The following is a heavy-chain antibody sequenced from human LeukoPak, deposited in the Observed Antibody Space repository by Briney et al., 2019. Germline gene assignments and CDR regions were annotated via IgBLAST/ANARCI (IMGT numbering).Heavy chain of an antibody. CDR2: ISWNSGSI. Sequence: PGRSLRLSCAASGFTFDDYAMHWVRQAPGKGLEWVSGISWNSGSIGYADSVKGRFTISRDNAKNSLYLQMNSLRAEDIALYYCAKDRCSGGSCYLDYRGQGTLVTVSS. D-gene: IGHD2-15*01. V-gene: IGHV3-9*03. CDR1: GFTFDDYA. CDR3: AKDRCSGGSCYLDY. J-gene: IGHJ4*02.